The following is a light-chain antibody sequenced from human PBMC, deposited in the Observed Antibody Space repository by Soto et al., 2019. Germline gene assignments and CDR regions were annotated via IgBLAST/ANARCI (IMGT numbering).Light chain of an antibody. CDR2: DAS. CDR3: QHYNSYSEA. CDR1: QGISSA. Sequence: AIQLTQSPSSLSASVGDRVTITCRASQGISSALAWYHQKAGKAPKFLIYDASSLESGVPSRFSGSGSGTDFTFTISSLQPDDFATYYCQHYNSYSEAFGQGTKV. J-gene: IGKJ1*01. V-gene: IGKV1-13*02.